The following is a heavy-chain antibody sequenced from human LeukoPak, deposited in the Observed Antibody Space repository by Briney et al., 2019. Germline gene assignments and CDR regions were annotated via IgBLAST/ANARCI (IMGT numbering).Heavy chain of an antibody. J-gene: IGHJ3*02. CDR2: INHSGST. CDR1: GGSFSGYY. D-gene: IGHD6-13*01. V-gene: IGHV4-34*01. Sequence: KPSETLSLTCAVYGGSFSGYYWSWIRQPPGKGLEWIGEINHSGSTNYNPSLKSLVTISVDTSKNQFCLKLSSVTAADTAVYYCARGQQLDWAFDIWGQGAMVTVSS. CDR3: ARGQQLDWAFDI.